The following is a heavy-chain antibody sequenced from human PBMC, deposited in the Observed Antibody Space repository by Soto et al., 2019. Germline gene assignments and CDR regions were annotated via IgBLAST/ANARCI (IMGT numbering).Heavy chain of an antibody. D-gene: IGHD2-8*01. CDR1: GFTFSSYA. V-gene: IGHV3-30-3*01. Sequence: QVQLVESGGGVVQPGRSLRLSCAASGFTFSSYAMHWVRQAPGKGLEWVAHISYDGSNKYYADSVRGRFTISRDNSKNTLYLQINSLRAEDTAVYYCWRWGMTHSFDYWGQGTLVTVSS. CDR3: WRWGMTHSFDY. CDR2: ISYDGSNK. J-gene: IGHJ4*02.